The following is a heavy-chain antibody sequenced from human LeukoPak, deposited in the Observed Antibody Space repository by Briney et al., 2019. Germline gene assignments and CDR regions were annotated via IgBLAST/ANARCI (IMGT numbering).Heavy chain of an antibody. CDR2: IYYSGST. CDR1: GGSISSYY. J-gene: IGHJ5*02. V-gene: IGHV4-59*07. Sequence: SDTLSLTCTVSGGSISSYYWSWLRQPPGKGLEWIGYIYYSGSTNYHPSLKSRVTISVDTSKNQFSLKLSSVTAADTAVYYCARAENNWFDPWGQGTLVTVSS. CDR3: ARAENNWFDP.